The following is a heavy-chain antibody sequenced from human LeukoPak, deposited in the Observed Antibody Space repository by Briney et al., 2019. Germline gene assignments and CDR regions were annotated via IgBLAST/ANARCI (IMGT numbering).Heavy chain of an antibody. D-gene: IGHD1-14*01. CDR2: IYPRDGST. Sequence: ASVKVSCKASGYTFTSKYIHWVRQAPGQGLEWMGMIYPRDGSTSYAQKFQGRVTVTRDTSTSTVHMELSGLRSEDTAVYYCARDSSEFRNLIPYWGQGTLVTVSS. CDR3: ARDSSEFRNLIPY. CDR1: GYTFTSKY. J-gene: IGHJ4*02. V-gene: IGHV1-46*01.